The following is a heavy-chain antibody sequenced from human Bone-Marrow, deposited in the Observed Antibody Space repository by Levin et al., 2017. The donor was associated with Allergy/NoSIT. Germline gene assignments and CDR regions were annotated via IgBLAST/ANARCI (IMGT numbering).Heavy chain of an antibody. Sequence: EASVKVSCKASGYIFTNYYIHWVRQAPGQGLEWIGIINAGGGSATFAKKFQGRVTMTRDTSTTTVYMELRSLGSEDSALYYCARAGFGGGLYYYHAGMDVWGQGTTV. D-gene: IGHD3-3*01. V-gene: IGHV1-46*01. CDR2: INAGGGSA. CDR3: ARAGFGGGLYYYHAGMDV. CDR1: GYIFTNYY. J-gene: IGHJ6*02.